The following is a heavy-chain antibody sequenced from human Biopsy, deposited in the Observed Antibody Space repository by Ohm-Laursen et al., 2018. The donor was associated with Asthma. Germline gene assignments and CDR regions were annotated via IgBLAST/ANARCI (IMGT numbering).Heavy chain of an antibody. CDR3: ARAVDYSHYYGIDV. V-gene: IGHV1-18*01. Sequence: SSVKVSCNISGYTLNSAGITWVRQTPGQGLEWMGWISVYNGNTKVAQKLQDRVTMITDTSTSTAYMELRSLRSDDTAVYFCARAVDYSHYYGIDVWGQGTTVTVS. CDR2: ISVYNGNT. CDR1: GYTLNSAG. J-gene: IGHJ6*02. D-gene: IGHD3-10*01.